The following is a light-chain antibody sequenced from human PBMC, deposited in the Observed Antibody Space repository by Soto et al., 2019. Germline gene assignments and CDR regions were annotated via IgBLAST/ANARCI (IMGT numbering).Light chain of an antibody. Sequence: QSALTQPPPASGSPGQSVTISCTGTSSDVGAYDYVSWYQQHPGKAPKLMIYEINKRPSGAPDRFSGSKSGNTASLTVSGLQAEDEADYYCSSFAGSNNFPYVFGTGTKVTVL. CDR1: SSDVGAYDY. CDR2: EIN. V-gene: IGLV2-8*01. CDR3: SSFAGSNNFPYV. J-gene: IGLJ1*01.